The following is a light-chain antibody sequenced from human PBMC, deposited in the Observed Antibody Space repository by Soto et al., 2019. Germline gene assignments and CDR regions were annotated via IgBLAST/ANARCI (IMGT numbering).Light chain of an antibody. CDR1: SSDVGGYNY. J-gene: IGLJ2*01. Sequence: QSVLTQPASVSGSPGQSITISCTGTSSDVGGYNYVSWYQHHPGKAPKLMIYDVTNRPSGVSNRSSGTKSGNTASLTISGVQSEDEASYYCSSYTTTSTVVFGGGTKLTVL. CDR3: SSYTTTSTVV. V-gene: IGLV2-14*03. CDR2: DVT.